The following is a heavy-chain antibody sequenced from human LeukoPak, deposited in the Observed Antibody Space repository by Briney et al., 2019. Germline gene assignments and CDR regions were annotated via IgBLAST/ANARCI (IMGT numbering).Heavy chain of an antibody. D-gene: IGHD2-2*01. CDR1: GYTFTGYY. Sequence: ASVKVSCKASGYTFTGYYMHWVRQAPGQGLEWMGWINPNSGGTNYAQKFQGWVTMTRDTSISTAYMELSRLRSDDTAVYYCARGPTLQQPDIVVVPAATPRNYFDYWGQGTLVTVSS. J-gene: IGHJ4*02. CDR2: INPNSGGT. CDR3: ARGPTLQQPDIVVVPAATPRNYFDY. V-gene: IGHV1-2*04.